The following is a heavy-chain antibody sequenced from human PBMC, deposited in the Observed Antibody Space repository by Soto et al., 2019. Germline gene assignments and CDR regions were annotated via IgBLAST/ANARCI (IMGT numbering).Heavy chain of an antibody. V-gene: IGHV1-69*01. CDR3: AGTYDTSGDYPYYFDY. J-gene: IGHJ4*02. Sequence: QVQLVQSGAEVKKPGSSVRVSCEASGANFIDYAFSWVRQAPGQGLEWMGGIIPIIATADYAQKFQGRVTITADESTRTAYMEVTSLTSEDTAVYFCAGTYDTSGDYPYYFDYWGQGTPVTVSS. D-gene: IGHD3-22*01. CDR1: GANFIDYA. CDR2: IIPIIATA.